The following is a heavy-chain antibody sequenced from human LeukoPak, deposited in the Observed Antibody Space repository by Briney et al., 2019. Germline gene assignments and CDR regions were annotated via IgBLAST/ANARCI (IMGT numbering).Heavy chain of an antibody. Sequence: SETLSLTCTVSGGSISSSSYSWGWIRQPPGKGLEWIGSIYYSGSTYYNPSLKSRVTISVDTSKNQFSLKLSSVTAADTAVYYCAREADWAGAFDIWGQGTMVTVSS. CDR3: AREADWAGAFDI. V-gene: IGHV4-39*07. CDR2: IYYSGST. CDR1: GGSISSSSYS. D-gene: IGHD3/OR15-3a*01. J-gene: IGHJ3*02.